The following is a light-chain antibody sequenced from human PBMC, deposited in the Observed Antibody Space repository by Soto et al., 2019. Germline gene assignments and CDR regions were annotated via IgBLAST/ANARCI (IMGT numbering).Light chain of an antibody. CDR2: RNN. CDR1: SSNIGSNY. V-gene: IGLV1-47*01. Sequence: QSVLTQPPSASGTPGQRVTISCSGSSSNIGSNYVYWYQQLPGTAPKLLIYRNNQRPSGVPDRFSGSKSGTSASLAISGRRSEDEADYYCAAWDDSLSGLNYVFGTGTKLTVL. CDR3: AAWDDSLSGLNYV. J-gene: IGLJ1*01.